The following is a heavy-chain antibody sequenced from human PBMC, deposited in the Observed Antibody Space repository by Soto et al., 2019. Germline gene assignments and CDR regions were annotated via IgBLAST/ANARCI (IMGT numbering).Heavy chain of an antibody. Sequence: EVQLLESGGGLVQPGGSLRLSCVASGSTFSSYAMSWVRQAPGKGLEWVSCISGSAATTYYADSVKGRFTISRDNFKNTLYLQMNSLRAEDSAVYYCAKVTGDFDNWGQGTLVTVSS. CDR3: AKVTGDFDN. D-gene: IGHD3-10*01. CDR2: ISGSAATT. J-gene: IGHJ4*02. CDR1: GSTFSSYA. V-gene: IGHV3-23*01.